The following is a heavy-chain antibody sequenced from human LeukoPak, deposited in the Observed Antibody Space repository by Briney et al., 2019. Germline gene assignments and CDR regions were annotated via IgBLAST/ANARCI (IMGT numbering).Heavy chain of an antibody. CDR2: INHSGST. V-gene: IGHV4-34*01. CDR1: RGSFSGYY. CDR3: ARAGRYYDFWTGPYYYYYYMDV. Sequence: SETLSLTCAVYRGSFSGYYWSWTRQPPGKGLEWSGEINHSGSTNYNPSLKSRVTISVDTSKHQFSLKLSSVTAVDTAVYLCARAGRYYDFWTGPYYYYYYMDVWGKGTTVTLSS. D-gene: IGHD3-3*01. J-gene: IGHJ6*03.